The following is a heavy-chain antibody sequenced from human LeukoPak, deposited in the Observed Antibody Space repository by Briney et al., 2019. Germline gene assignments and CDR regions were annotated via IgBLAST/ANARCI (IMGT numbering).Heavy chain of an antibody. J-gene: IGHJ4*02. CDR1: GGSFSGYY. D-gene: IGHD3-3*01. V-gene: IGHV4-34*01. CDR2: INHSGST. Sequence: SETLSLTCAVYGGSFSGYYWSWIRQPPGKGLEWIGEINHSGSTNYNPSLKSRVTISVDTSKNQFSLKLSSVTAADTAVYYCASQNNRRITIFGVVISPFDYWGQGTLVTVSS. CDR3: ASQNNRRITIFGVVISPFDY.